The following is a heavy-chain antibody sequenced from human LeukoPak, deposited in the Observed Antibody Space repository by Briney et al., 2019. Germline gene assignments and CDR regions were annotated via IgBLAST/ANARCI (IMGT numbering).Heavy chain of an antibody. D-gene: IGHD3-3*01. CDR3: ARDKYDFWSGYYRYYFDY. J-gene: IGHJ4*02. Sequence: ASVKVSCKASGYTFTGYYMHWVRQAPGQGLEWMGWINPNSGGTNYAQKFQGRVTMTRDTSISPAYMELSRLRSDDTAVYYCARDKYDFWSGYYRYYFDYWGQGTLVTVSS. V-gene: IGHV1-2*02. CDR1: GYTFTGYY. CDR2: INPNSGGT.